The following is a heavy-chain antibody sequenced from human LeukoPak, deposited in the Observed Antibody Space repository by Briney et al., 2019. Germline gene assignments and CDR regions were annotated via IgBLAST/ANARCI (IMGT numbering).Heavy chain of an antibody. V-gene: IGHV1-8*03. CDR2: MNPNSGNT. CDR1: GYTFTSYD. D-gene: IGHD3-3*01. Sequence: ASVKVSCKASGYTFTSYDINWVRQATGQGLEWMGWMNPNSGNTGYAQKFQGRVTITRNTSISTAYMELSSLRSEDTAVYYCARVQGFWSGYIYYYYMDVWGKGTTVTVSS. CDR3: ARVQGFWSGYIYYYYMDV. J-gene: IGHJ6*03.